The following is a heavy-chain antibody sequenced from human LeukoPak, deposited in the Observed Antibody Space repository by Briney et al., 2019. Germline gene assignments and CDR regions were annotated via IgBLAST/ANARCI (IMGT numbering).Heavy chain of an antibody. V-gene: IGHV1-69*13. CDR2: IIPIFGTA. CDR3: ARDLPDPSHRYNWFDP. J-gene: IGHJ5*02. Sequence: ASVKVSCKASGGTFSNYAINWVRQAPGQGLEWMGGIIPIFGTANYEQKFQGRVTITADESTSTAYMELSSLRSEDTAVYYCARDLPDPSHRYNWFDPWGQGTLVTVSS. CDR1: GGTFSNYA.